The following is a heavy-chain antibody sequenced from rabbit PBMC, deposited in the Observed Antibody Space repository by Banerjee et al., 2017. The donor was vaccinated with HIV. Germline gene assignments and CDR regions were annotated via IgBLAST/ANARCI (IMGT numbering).Heavy chain of an antibody. J-gene: IGHJ4*01. D-gene: IGHD7-1*01. V-gene: IGHV1S40*01. CDR3: GRSSNAGYAGYGYGSNL. CDR1: GFDLSNYYY. Sequence: QTLVESGGDLVKPGASLTLTCTASGFDLSNYYYIYWVRQAPGKGLEWIGCIYTGGSGGIYYASWARGRLTISKTSSTTVTLQMTSLTAADTATYFCGRSSNAGYAGYGYGSNLWGPGTLVTVS. CDR2: IYTGGSGGI.